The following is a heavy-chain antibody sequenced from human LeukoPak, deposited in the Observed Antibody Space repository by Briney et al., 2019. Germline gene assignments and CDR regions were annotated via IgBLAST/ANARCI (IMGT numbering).Heavy chain of an antibody. D-gene: IGHD3-10*01. V-gene: IGHV4-59*01. J-gene: IGHJ4*02. CDR2: IYYSGST. CDR3: VGSVARGGLDY. Sequence: SETLSLTCTVSGGSISSYYWSWIRQPPGKGLEWIGYIYYSGSTNYNPSLKSRVTISVDTSKNQFSLKLTSVTAADTAVYYCVGSVARGGLDYWGQETLVTVSS. CDR1: GGSISSYY.